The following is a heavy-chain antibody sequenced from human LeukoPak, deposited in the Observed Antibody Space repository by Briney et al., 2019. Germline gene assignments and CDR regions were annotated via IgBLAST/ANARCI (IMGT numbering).Heavy chain of an antibody. D-gene: IGHD3-10*01. CDR2: ISSSGSTI. V-gene: IGHV3-11*01. CDR3: ARYSYYGNYGMDV. CDR1: GFTFSDYY. Sequence: GGSPRLSCAASGFTFSDYYMSWIRQAPGKGLEWVSYISSSGSTIYYADSVKGRFTISRDNAKNSLYLQMNSLRAEDTAVYYCARYSYYGNYGMDVWGQGTTVTVSS. J-gene: IGHJ6*02.